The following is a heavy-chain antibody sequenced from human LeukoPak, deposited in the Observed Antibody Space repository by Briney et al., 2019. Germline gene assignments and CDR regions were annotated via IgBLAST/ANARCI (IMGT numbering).Heavy chain of an antibody. V-gene: IGHV1-69*04. J-gene: IGHJ3*02. D-gene: IGHD5-12*01. CDR1: GGTFSSYA. CDR2: IIPILGIA. CDR3: ASGRGYSGYDYRGGDAFDI. Sequence: ASVKVSCKASGGTFSSYAISWVRQAPGQGLEWMGRIIPILGIANYAQKFQGRVTITADKSTSTAYMELSSLRSEDPAVYYCASGRGYSGYDYRGGDAFDIWGQGTMVTVSS.